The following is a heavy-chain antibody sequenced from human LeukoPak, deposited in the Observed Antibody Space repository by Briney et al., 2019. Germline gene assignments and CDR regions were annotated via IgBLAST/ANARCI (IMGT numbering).Heavy chain of an antibody. D-gene: IGHD5-12*01. V-gene: IGHV3-7*01. J-gene: IGHJ3*02. CDR2: IKQDGSEK. CDR1: GFTFSSYW. Sequence: GGSLRLSCAASGFTFSSYWMSWVRQAPGKGLEWVANIKQDGSEKYYVDSVKGRFTISRDNAKNSLYLRMNSLRAEDTAVYYCAKGAPIVATRGDAFDIWGQGTMVTVSS. CDR3: AKGAPIVATRGDAFDI.